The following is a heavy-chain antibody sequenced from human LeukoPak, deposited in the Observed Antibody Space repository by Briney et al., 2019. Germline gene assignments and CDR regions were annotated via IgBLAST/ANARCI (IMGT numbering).Heavy chain of an antibody. CDR2: ITTGDGNA. V-gene: IGHV3-23*01. D-gene: IGHD3-3*01. J-gene: IGHJ1*01. CDR3: AKPSPLYDFWSGYPD. Sequence: GGSLRLSCTASGFTFSSYIMTWVRQAPGKGLKWVSTITTGDGNAYYADSVKGRFTVSRDDSKNTLYLQMNSLRAEDTAVYYCAKPSPLYDFWSGYPDWGQGTLVTVSS. CDR1: GFTFSSYI.